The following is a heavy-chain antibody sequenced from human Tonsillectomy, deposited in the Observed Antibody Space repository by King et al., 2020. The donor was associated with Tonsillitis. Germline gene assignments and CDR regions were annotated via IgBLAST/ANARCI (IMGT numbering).Heavy chain of an antibody. CDR1: GGSFSGYY. J-gene: IGHJ4*02. CDR3: ARFLSGYNYGFLFDY. V-gene: IGHV4-34*01. CDR2: INHSGST. Sequence: QVQLQQWGAGLLKPSETLSLTCAVYGGSFSGYYWSWIRQPPGKGLEWIGEINHSGSTNYNPSLKSRVTISVDTSKNQFSLKLSSVTAADTAVYYCARFLSGYNYGFLFDYWGQGTLVTVSS. D-gene: IGHD5-18*01.